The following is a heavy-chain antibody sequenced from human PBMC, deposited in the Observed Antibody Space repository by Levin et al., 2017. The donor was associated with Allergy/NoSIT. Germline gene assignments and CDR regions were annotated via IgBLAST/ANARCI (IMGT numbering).Heavy chain of an antibody. CDR1: GFTFSSYE. D-gene: IGHD5-18*01. CDR3: AREGGRGYSYGYYCFGMDV. CDR2: ISSSGSTI. V-gene: IGHV3-48*03. J-gene: IGHJ6*02. Sequence: GGSLRLSCAASGFTFSSYEMNWVRQAPGKGLEWVSYISSSGSTIYYADSVKGRFTISRDNAKSSLYLQMNSLRAEDTAVYYCAREGGRGYSYGYYCFGMDVWGQGTTVTVSS.